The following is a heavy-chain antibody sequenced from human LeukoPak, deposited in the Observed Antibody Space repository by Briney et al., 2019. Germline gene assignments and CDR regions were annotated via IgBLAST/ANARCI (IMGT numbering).Heavy chain of an antibody. CDR1: GFTFSSYW. V-gene: IGHV3-23*01. Sequence: GGSLRLSCAASGFTFSSYWMNWVRQAPGKGLVWVSAINGGGGSTFHADSVKGRFTISRDNSKNTLYLQMNSLRAEDTAVYYCAKSPTYYYDSSAYRHFDYWGQGTLVTVSS. CDR2: INGGGGST. D-gene: IGHD3-22*01. J-gene: IGHJ4*02. CDR3: AKSPTYYYDSSAYRHFDY.